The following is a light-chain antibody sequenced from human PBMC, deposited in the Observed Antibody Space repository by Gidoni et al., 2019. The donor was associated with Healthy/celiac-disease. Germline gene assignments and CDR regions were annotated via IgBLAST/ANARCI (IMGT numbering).Light chain of an antibody. CDR2: EVS. CDR3: CSYAGSSTSYVV. CDR1: SSDVGSYNL. V-gene: IGLV2-23*02. Sequence: QSALTQPASMSGSPGQSITISCTGTSSDVGSYNLVSWYQQHPGKAPKLMIYEVSKRPSGVSNRFSGSKSGNTASLTISGLQAEDEADYYCCSYAGSSTSYVVFGGGTKLTVL. J-gene: IGLJ2*01.